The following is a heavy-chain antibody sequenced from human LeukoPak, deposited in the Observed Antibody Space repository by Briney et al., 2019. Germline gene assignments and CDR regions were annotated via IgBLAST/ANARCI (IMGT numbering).Heavy chain of an antibody. CDR1: GGSISSSSYC. J-gene: IGHJ4*02. CDR3: ARRLRGYSYGIDY. D-gene: IGHD5-18*01. Sequence: SKTLSLTCTVSGGSISSSSYCWGWIRQPPGKGLEWIGSIYYSGSTYYNPSLKSRVTISVDTSKNQFSLKLSSVTAADTAAYYCARRLRGYSYGIDYWGQGTLVTVSS. V-gene: IGHV4-39*01. CDR2: IYYSGST.